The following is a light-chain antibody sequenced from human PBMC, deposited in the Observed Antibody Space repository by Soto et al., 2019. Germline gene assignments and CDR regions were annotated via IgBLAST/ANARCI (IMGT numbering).Light chain of an antibody. CDR1: SSDVGGYIF. J-gene: IGLJ1*01. CDR3: VSFAGGTYV. Sequence: QSVLTQPPSASGSPGQSVTISCTGTSSDVGGYIFVSWYQQHPGKVPKLIIYDVNKRPSGVPDRFSGSKYGNTASLTVSELQAEDEGDYYCVSFAGGTYVFGTGTKVT. CDR2: DVN. V-gene: IGLV2-8*01.